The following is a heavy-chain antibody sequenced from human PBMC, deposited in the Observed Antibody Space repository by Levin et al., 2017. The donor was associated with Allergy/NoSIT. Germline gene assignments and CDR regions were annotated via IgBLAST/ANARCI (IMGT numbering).Heavy chain of an antibody. CDR1: GYTFTGYY. CDR3: ARKRTLVLWFGESSEPYFDY. J-gene: IGHJ4*02. CDR2: INPNSGGT. D-gene: IGHD3-10*01. V-gene: IGHV1-2*02. Sequence: PGGSLRLSCKASGYTFTGYYMHWVRQAPGQGLEWMGWINPNSGGTNYAQKFQGRVTMTRDTSISTAYMELSRLRSDDTAVYYCARKRTLVLWFGESSEPYFDYWGQGTLVTVSS.